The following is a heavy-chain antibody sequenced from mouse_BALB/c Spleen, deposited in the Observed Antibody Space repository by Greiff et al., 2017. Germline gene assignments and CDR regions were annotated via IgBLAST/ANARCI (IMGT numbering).Heavy chain of an antibody. CDR1: GYTFTSYW. Sequence: QVQLQQSGAELAKPGASVKMSCKASGYTFTSYWMHWVKQRPGQGLEWIGYINPSTGYTEYNQKFKDKATLTADKSSSTAYMQLSSLTSEDSAVYYCARAYYRYDGFAYWGQGTLVTVSA. CDR3: ARAYYRYDGFAY. V-gene: IGHV1-7*01. J-gene: IGHJ3*01. CDR2: INPSTGYT. D-gene: IGHD2-14*01.